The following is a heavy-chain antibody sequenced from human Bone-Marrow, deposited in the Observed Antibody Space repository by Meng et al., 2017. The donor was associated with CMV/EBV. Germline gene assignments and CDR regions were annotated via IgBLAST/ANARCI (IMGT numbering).Heavy chain of an antibody. D-gene: IGHD2-8*01. CDR3: ARWDPKRIGKVSKIVLIGNHAFDI. J-gene: IGHJ3*02. Sequence: GESLKISCKGSGYSFTSYWIGWVRQMPGKGLEWMGIIYPGDSDTRYSPSFQGQVTITADKSISTAYLQWSSLKASDTAMYYCARWDPKRIGKVSKIVLIGNHAFDIWGQGTMVTVSS. CDR2: IYPGDSDT. V-gene: IGHV5-51*01. CDR1: GYSFTSYW.